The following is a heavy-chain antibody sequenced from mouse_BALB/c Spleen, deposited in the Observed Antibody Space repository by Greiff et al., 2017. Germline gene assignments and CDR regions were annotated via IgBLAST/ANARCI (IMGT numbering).Heavy chain of an antibody. Sequence: EVKLQESGPGLVKPSQSLSLTCTVTGYSITSDYAWNWIRQFPGNKLEWMGYISYSGSTSYNPSLKSRISITRDTSKNQFFLQLNSVTTEDTATYYCARGRYWYFDVWGAGTTVTVSS. CDR3: ARGRYWYFDV. J-gene: IGHJ1*01. CDR2: ISYSGST. V-gene: IGHV3-2*02. CDR1: GYSITSDYA.